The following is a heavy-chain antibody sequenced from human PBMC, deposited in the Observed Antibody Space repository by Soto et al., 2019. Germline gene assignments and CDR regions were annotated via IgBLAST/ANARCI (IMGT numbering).Heavy chain of an antibody. V-gene: IGHV4-59*01. CDR2: IYYSGST. D-gene: IGHD2-15*01. Sequence: SETLSLTCTVSGGSISSYYWSWIRQPPGKGLEWIGYIYYSGSTNYNPSLKSRVTISVDTSKNQFSLKLSSVTAAGTAVYYCARERYCSGGSCYRPSNWFDPWGQGTLVTVSS. CDR1: GGSISSYY. CDR3: ARERYCSGGSCYRPSNWFDP. J-gene: IGHJ5*02.